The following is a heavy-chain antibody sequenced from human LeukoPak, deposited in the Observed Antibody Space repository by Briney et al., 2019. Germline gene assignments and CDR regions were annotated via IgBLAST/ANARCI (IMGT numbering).Heavy chain of an antibody. CDR3: ARALSWTTESYYYMDV. CDR1: GYTFTSYD. Sequence: GASAKVSCKASGYTFTSYDMNWVRQATGQGLEWLGWMNPNSGNTGYAQNFQGRVTMTMNTSITTAYMGLSSLRSEDTAVYYCARALSWTTESYYYMDVWGKGTTVTVSS. CDR2: MNPNSGNT. D-gene: IGHD3/OR15-3a*01. J-gene: IGHJ6*03. V-gene: IGHV1-8*01.